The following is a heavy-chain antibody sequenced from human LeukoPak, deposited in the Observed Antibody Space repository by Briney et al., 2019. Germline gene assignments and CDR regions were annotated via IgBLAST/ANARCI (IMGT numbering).Heavy chain of an antibody. D-gene: IGHD3-22*01. Sequence: SETLSLTCTVSGGSISSSSYYWGWIRQPPGKGLEWIGSIYYSGSTYYNPSLKSRVTISVDTSKDQFSLKLSSVTAADTAVYYCARVAVDYDSSGYYYVEYWGQGTLVTVSS. CDR2: IYYSGST. CDR3: ARVAVDYDSSGYYYVEY. J-gene: IGHJ4*02. V-gene: IGHV4-39*01. CDR1: GGSISSSSYY.